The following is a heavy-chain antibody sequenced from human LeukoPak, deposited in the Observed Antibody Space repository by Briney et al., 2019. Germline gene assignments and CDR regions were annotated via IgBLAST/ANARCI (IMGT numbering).Heavy chain of an antibody. CDR1: GYTFTGYY. Sequence: ASVKVSCKASGYTFTGYYLHWVRQAPGQGLDWMGWINPNSGGTNYAQKFQGRVTMTRDASITTAYMELSRLRSDDSAVYYCATYSSFDYWGQGTLVTVSS. J-gene: IGHJ4*02. V-gene: IGHV1-2*02. CDR3: ATYSSFDY. CDR2: INPNSGGT. D-gene: IGHD2-21*01.